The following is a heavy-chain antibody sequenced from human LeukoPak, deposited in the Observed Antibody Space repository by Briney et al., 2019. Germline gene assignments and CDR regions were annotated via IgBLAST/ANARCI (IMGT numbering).Heavy chain of an antibody. Sequence: GASVKVSFTASGYTFTSYGISWVRQAPGQGLEWMGRINPNSGGTNYAQKFQGRVTMTRDTSISTAYMELSRLRSDDTAVYYCARDSGSYSDVLWGQGTLVTVSS. CDR2: INPNSGGT. J-gene: IGHJ4*02. V-gene: IGHV1-2*06. D-gene: IGHD1-26*01. CDR1: GYTFTSYG. CDR3: ARDSGSYSDVL.